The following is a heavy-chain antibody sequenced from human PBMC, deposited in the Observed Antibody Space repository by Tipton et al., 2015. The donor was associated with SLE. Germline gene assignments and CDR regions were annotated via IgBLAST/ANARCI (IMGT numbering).Heavy chain of an antibody. CDR1: GYTFTSYG. V-gene: IGHV1-18*01. Sequence: QSGAEVKKPGASVKVSCKASGYTFTSYGISWVRQAPGQGLEWMGWISAYNGNTNYAQKLQGRVTMTTDTSTSTAYMELSSLSSEDTAVYYCAKASGRLQLGDYWGQGTLVTVSS. CDR2: ISAYNGNT. J-gene: IGHJ4*02. CDR3: AKASGRLQLGDY. D-gene: IGHD5-24*01.